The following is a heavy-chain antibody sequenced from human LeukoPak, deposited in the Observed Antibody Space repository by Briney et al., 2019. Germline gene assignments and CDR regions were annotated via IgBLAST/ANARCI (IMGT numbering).Heavy chain of an antibody. V-gene: IGHV3-23*01. CDR3: AASLDLAVYGIDY. CDR1: GFTFSSYT. CDR2: ISGRGEST. D-gene: IGHD2-8*02. J-gene: IGHJ4*02. Sequence: GGSLRLSCATSGFTFSSYTVSWVRQSLGKGLKWVAGISGRGESTYYADSVKGRFTISKDNSRNTVYLQMNSLRAEDTAVYYCAASLDLAVYGIDYWGQGTVVTVSS.